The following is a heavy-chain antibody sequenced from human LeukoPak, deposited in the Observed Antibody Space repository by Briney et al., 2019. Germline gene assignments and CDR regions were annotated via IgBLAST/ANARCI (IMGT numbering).Heavy chain of an antibody. CDR3: AREKDYYDSSGAVGAFDI. J-gene: IGHJ3*02. Sequence: GGSLRLSCAASGFTFSSYGMHWVRQAPGKGLEWEAVIWYDGSNKYYADSVKGRFTISRDNSKNTLYLQMNSLRAEDTAVYYCAREKDYYDSSGAVGAFDIWGQGTMVTVSS. CDR1: GFTFSSYG. V-gene: IGHV3-33*01. CDR2: IWYDGSNK. D-gene: IGHD3-22*01.